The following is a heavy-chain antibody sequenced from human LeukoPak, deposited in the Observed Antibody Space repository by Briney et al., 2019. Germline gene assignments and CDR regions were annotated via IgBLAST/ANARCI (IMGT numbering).Heavy chain of an antibody. CDR1: GFTFSSYA. V-gene: IGHV3-23*01. CDR3: AKRYYDFWGAIPGDWFDP. Sequence: GGSLRLSCAASGFTFSSYAMSWVRQAPGKGLEWVSAISGSGGSTYYADSVKGRFTISRDNSKNTLYLQMNSLRAEDTAVYYCAKRYYDFWGAIPGDWFDPWGQGTLVTVSS. J-gene: IGHJ5*02. CDR2: ISGSGGST. D-gene: IGHD3-3*01.